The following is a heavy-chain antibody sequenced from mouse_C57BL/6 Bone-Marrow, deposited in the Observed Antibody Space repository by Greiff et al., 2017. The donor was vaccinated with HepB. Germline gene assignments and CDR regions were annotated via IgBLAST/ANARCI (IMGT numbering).Heavy chain of an antibody. CDR3: ARDGLGLDY. V-gene: IGHV7-1*01. CDR1: GFTFSDFY. D-gene: IGHD4-1*01. J-gene: IGHJ2*01. Sequence: EVQLVESGGGLVQSGRSLRLSCATSGFTFSDFYMEWVRQAPGKGLEWIAASRNKANDYTTEYSASVKGRFIVSRDTSQSILYLQMNALRAEDTAIYYCARDGLGLDYWGQGTTLTVSS. CDR2: SRNKANDYTT.